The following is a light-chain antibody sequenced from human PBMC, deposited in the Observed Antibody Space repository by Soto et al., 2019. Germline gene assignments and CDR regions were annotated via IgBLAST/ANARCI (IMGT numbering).Light chain of an antibody. CDR3: RSYTRRSSLV. CDR1: SSDVGGYSY. Sequence: QSALTQPASVSGSPGQSITISCTGTSSDVGGYSYVSWYQQHPGKAPKFIIYEVSNRPSGVSYRFSGSKSGNTAFLTISGLQAEDEADYYCRSYTRRSSLVFGGGTKVTVL. J-gene: IGLJ2*01. CDR2: EVS. V-gene: IGLV2-14*01.